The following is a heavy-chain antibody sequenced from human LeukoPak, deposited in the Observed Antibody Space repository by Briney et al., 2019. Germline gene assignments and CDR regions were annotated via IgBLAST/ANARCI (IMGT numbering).Heavy chain of an antibody. CDR2: INPNSGAT. CDR1: GYNFTGNY. D-gene: IGHD3-10*01. V-gene: IGHV1-2*02. J-gene: IGHJ2*01. Sequence: ASVKVSCKASGYNFTGNYMHWVRQAPGQGLEWMGWINPNSGATSFAQKFQGRVTMTRDTSISTAYMELSRLRSDDTAVYYCAKNGWFLDLWGRGTLVTVSS. CDR3: AKNGWFLDL.